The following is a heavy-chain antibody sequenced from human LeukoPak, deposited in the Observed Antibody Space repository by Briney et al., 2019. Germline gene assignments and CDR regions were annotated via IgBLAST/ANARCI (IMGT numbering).Heavy chain of an antibody. Sequence: ASVKVSCKTSGYTFTGYYMHWVRQAPGQGLEWMGWINPNSGGTNYAQKFQGRVTMTRDTSISTAYMELSRLRSDDTAVYYCARGLLTMGATRYYFDYWGQGTLVTVSS. D-gene: IGHD1-26*01. CDR3: ARGLLTMGATRYYFDY. V-gene: IGHV1-2*02. CDR1: GYTFTGYY. CDR2: INPNSGGT. J-gene: IGHJ4*02.